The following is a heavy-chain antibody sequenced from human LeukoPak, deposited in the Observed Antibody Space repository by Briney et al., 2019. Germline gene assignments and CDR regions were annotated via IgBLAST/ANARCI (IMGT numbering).Heavy chain of an antibody. Sequence: GGSLRLSCAASGFTFSDYYMSWIRQAPGKGLEWVSYISSSGSTIYYADSVKGRFTISRDNAKNSLYLQMNSLRAEDTAVYYCARWYCSNTNCYYDYWGQGTLVTVSS. CDR2: ISSSGSTI. CDR1: GFTFSDYY. D-gene: IGHD2-2*01. CDR3: ARWYCSNTNCYYDY. J-gene: IGHJ4*02. V-gene: IGHV3-11*01.